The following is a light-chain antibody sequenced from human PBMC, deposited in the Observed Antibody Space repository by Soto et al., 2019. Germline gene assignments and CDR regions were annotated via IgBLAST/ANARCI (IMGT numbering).Light chain of an antibody. CDR3: AAWYDSLDGYV. V-gene: IGLV1-44*01. CDR2: TTN. Sequence: QSVLTQAPSASGAPGQRVTISCSGTTSNIGSNIVNWYQQLPGTAPKLLIYTTNKRPSRVPAPTSGSKSGTSASLAISGLQAEDEADYFCAAWYDSLDGYVFGTGTKVTVL. CDR1: TSNIGSNI. J-gene: IGLJ1*01.